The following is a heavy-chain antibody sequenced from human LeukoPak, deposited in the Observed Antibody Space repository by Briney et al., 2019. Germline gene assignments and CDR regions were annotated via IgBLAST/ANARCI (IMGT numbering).Heavy chain of an antibody. V-gene: IGHV1-3*01. CDR2: INAGNGNT. CDR3: ARGHPYSGTELPGD. CDR1: GYTFTSYA. J-gene: IGHJ4*02. D-gene: IGHD1-26*01. Sequence: ASVKVSCKASGYTFTSYAMHWVRQAPGQRLEWKGWINAGNGNTKYSQKFQGRVTITRDTSASTAYMELSSLRSEDTAVYYCARGHPYSGTELPGDWGQGTLITVSS.